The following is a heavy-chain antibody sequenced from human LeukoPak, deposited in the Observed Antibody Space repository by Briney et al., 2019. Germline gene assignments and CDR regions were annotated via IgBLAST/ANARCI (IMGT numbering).Heavy chain of an antibody. V-gene: IGHV4-59*08. CDR3: ARRTQDSSGSGVTFDY. CDR2: IYYSGST. CDR1: GGSINSYY. D-gene: IGHD3-22*01. Sequence: SETLSLTCTVSGGSINSYYWSWIRQPPGKGLEWIGYIYYSGSTNYNPSLKSRVTISVDTSKNQFSLKLSSVTAADTAVYYCARRTQDSSGSGVTFDYWGQGTLVTVSS. J-gene: IGHJ4*02.